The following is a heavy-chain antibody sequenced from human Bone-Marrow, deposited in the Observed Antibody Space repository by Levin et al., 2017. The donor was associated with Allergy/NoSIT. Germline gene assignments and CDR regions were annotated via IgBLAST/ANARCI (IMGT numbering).Heavy chain of an antibody. J-gene: IGHJ6*02. D-gene: IGHD3-10*01. CDR2: VYYNGAP. Sequence: PSETLSLTCTVSGDSIRTGYWNWVRQPPGKGLEWIGYVYYNGAPYSTPSLRSRVAISTDTSKRQIYLTLTSVTAADTGIYYCAKDRDFYYGSASRDIGMDVWGQGTTVIVSS. CDR3: AKDRDFYYGSASRDIGMDV. V-gene: IGHV4-59*01. CDR1: GDSIRTGY.